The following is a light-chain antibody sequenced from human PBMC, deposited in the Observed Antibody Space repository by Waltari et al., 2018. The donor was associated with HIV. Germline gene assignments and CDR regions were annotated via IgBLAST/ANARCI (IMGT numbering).Light chain of an antibody. CDR2: LGS. CDR1: QSLLHSNGYNY. Sequence: DIVMTQSPLSLSATSGEPASISCRSSQSLLHSNGYNYLDWYLQKPGQSPQLLIYLGSNRASGVPDRFSGSGSGTDFTLKISRVEAEDVGIYYCMQALQTPITFDQGTRLEIK. CDR3: MQALQTPIT. J-gene: IGKJ5*01. V-gene: IGKV2-28*01.